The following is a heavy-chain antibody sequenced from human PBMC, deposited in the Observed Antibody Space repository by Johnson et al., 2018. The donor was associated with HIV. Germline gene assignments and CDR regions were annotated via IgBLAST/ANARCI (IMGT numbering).Heavy chain of an antibody. D-gene: IGHD3-22*01. CDR3: AKGDYFDTRAAFDI. J-gene: IGHJ3*02. Sequence: VQLVESGGGVVQPGGSLRLSCAASGFTFSNYGMHWVRQAPGKVLEWVAVIWYDGRNKYYADSVKGRITISRDNSKNTLYLQMNSLRAEDTAVYYCAKGDYFDTRAAFDIWGQGTVVIVSS. CDR1: GFTFSNYG. V-gene: IGHV3-33*03. CDR2: IWYDGRNK.